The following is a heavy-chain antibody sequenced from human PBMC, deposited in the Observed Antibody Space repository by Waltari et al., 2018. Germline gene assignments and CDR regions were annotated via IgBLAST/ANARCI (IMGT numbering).Heavy chain of an antibody. CDR2: IKQDGSEK. D-gene: IGHD3-16*01. CDR1: GFTFSSHW. Sequence: EVQLVESGGGLVQPGGSLRLSCAASGFTFSSHWMSWVRQAPGKGLEWVANIKQDGSEKYYVDSVKGRFTISRDNAKNSLYLQMNSLRAEDTAVYYCARDGHDFYYYMDVWGKGTTVTVSS. V-gene: IGHV3-7*01. J-gene: IGHJ6*03. CDR3: ARDGHDFYYYMDV.